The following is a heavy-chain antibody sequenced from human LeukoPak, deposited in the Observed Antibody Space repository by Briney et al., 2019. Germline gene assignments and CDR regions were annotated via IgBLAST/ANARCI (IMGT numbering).Heavy chain of an antibody. J-gene: IGHJ4*02. CDR1: GFTFSSYS. CDR2: ISSSSSYI. V-gene: IGHV3-21*01. D-gene: IGHD3-22*01. CDR3: ARDSYDSSGYYFDY. Sequence: GGSLRLSCAASGFTFSSYSMNWVRQAPGKGREWVSSISSSSSYIYYADSVKGRFTISRENAKNSLYLQMNSLRAEDTAVYYCARDSYDSSGYYFDYWGQGTLVTVSS.